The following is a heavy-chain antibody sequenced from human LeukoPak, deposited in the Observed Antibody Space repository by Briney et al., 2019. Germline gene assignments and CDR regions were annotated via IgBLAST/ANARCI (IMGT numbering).Heavy chain of an antibody. D-gene: IGHD4-17*01. Sequence: GGSLRLSCAASGFSFSDSAMHWVRQAPGKGLEWVASISGSSTYIYYADSVKGRFTISRDSAKDSLYLQMNSLRAEDAAVYYCAREPPSTVLNWFDPWGQGTLVTVSS. J-gene: IGHJ5*02. CDR1: GFSFSDSA. V-gene: IGHV3-21*01. CDR3: AREPPSTVLNWFDP. CDR2: ISGSSTYI.